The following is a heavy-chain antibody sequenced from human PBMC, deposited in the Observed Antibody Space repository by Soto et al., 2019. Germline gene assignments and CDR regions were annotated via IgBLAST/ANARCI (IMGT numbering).Heavy chain of an antibody. Sequence: SETLSLTCTVSGGSISSSSYYWGWIRQPPGKGLEWIGSIYYSGSTYYNPSLKSRVTISVDTSKNQFSLKLSSVTAADTVVYYCARRAEYSSSSSYYYYYYMDVWGKGTTVTVSS. V-gene: IGHV4-39*01. J-gene: IGHJ6*03. CDR1: GGSISSSSYY. D-gene: IGHD6-6*01. CDR2: IYYSGST. CDR3: ARRAEYSSSSSYYYYYYMDV.